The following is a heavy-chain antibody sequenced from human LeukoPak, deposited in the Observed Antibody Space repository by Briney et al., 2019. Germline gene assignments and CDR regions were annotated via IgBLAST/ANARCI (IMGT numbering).Heavy chain of an antibody. CDR3: ARGGAPYSSSWDNWFDP. J-gene: IGHJ5*02. CDR1: GYSISSGYY. CDR2: IYHSGST. V-gene: IGHV4-38-2*01. Sequence: SETLSLTCDVSGYSISSGYYWGWIRQPPGKGLEWIGSIYHSGSTYYNPSLKSRVTISVDTSKNQFSLKLSSVTAADTAVYYCARGGAPYSSSWDNWFDPWGQGTLVTVSS. D-gene: IGHD6-13*01.